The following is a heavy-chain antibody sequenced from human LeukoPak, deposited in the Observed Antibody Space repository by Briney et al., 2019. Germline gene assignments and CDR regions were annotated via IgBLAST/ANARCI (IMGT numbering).Heavy chain of an antibody. CDR2: INRDGSEE. CDR1: GFTFSNHW. J-gene: IGHJ4*02. Sequence: TGGSLRLSCAASGFTFSNHWMSWVRQVPGKGLAWVANINRDGSEEYYVDSVKGRVTISRDNAKNSLYLQMNSLRADDTAVYYCVRVLIVGSRSIFEHWGQGTLVTVSS. V-gene: IGHV3-7*01. CDR3: VRVLIVGSRSIFEH. D-gene: IGHD2-21*01.